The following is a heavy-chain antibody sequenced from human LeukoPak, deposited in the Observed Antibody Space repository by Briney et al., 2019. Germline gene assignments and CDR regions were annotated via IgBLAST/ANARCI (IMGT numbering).Heavy chain of an antibody. J-gene: IGHJ4*02. CDR2: ISWNSGSI. CDR1: GFTFDDYA. V-gene: IGHV3-9*01. Sequence: PGGSLRLSCAASGFTFDDYAMHWVRQAPGKGLEWVSSISWNSGSIAYADSVKGRSTISRDNAKNSLYLQMNSLGAEDTAFYYCAKATYSTSPGYYFDYWGQGTLVTVSS. D-gene: IGHD6-6*01. CDR3: AKATYSTSPGYYFDY.